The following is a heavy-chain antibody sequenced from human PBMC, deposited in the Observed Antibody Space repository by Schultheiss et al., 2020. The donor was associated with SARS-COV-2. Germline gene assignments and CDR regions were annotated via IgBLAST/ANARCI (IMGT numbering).Heavy chain of an antibody. J-gene: IGHJ4*02. Sequence: GGSLRLSCAASGFTVSSNYMSWVRQAPGKGLEWVSVIYSGGSTYYADSVKGRFTISRDNSKNTLYLQMNSLRAEDTAVYYCAKAKTGTYTSDYWGQGTLVTVSS. D-gene: IGHD1-7*01. CDR2: IYSGGST. CDR1: GFTVSSNY. V-gene: IGHV3-53*01. CDR3: AKAKTGTYTSDY.